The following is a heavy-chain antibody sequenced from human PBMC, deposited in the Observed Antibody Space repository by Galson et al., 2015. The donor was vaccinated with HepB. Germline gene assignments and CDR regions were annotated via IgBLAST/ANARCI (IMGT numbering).Heavy chain of an antibody. CDR3: ARDQADIFVVPAGIGAGYYYYYMDV. V-gene: IGHV3-30-3*01. Sequence: SLRLSCAASGFTFSSYAMHWVRQAPGKGLEWVAVISNDGSNKYYADSVKGRFTISRDNSKNTLYLQMNSLRAEDTAVSYCARDQADIFVVPAGIGAGYYYYYMDVWGKGTTVTVSS. CDR2: ISNDGSNK. J-gene: IGHJ6*03. D-gene: IGHD2-2*02. CDR1: GFTFSSYA.